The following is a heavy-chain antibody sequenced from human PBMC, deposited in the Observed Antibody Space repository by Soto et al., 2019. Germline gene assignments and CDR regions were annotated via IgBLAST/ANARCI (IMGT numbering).Heavy chain of an antibody. CDR3: ARDPYCTSTSCYEGGMDV. Sequence: GASVKVSCKASGYTFTGYYMHWVRQAPGQGLEWMGWINPNSGGTNYAQQFQGWVTMTRDTSISTAYMELSRLRSDDTAVYYCARDPYCTSTSCYEGGMDVWGQGTTVTVS. CDR2: INPNSGGT. J-gene: IGHJ6*02. CDR1: GYTFTGYY. V-gene: IGHV1-2*04. D-gene: IGHD2-2*01.